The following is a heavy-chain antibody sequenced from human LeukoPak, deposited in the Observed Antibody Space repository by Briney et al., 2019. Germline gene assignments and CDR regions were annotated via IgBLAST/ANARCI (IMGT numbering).Heavy chain of an antibody. D-gene: IGHD3-22*01. Sequence: PSETLSLTCAVYGGSFSGYHWSWIRQPPGKGLEWIGEINHSGSTNYNPSLKSRVTISVDTSKNQFSLKLSSVTAADTAVYYCARVGTYYYDSSGYYSAPWNLRAEKNWFDPWGQGTLVTVSS. J-gene: IGHJ5*02. CDR3: ARVGTYYYDSSGYYSAPWNLRAEKNWFDP. CDR1: GGSFSGYH. CDR2: INHSGST. V-gene: IGHV4-34*01.